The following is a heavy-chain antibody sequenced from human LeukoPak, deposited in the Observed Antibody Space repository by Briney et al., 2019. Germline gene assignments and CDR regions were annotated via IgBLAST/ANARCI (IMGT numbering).Heavy chain of an antibody. V-gene: IGHV4-4*02. D-gene: IGHD3-9*01. CDR2: IYHTGST. CDR1: GGSISTDNW. CDR3: ARDRGDDFLTPYHTNWFDP. J-gene: IGHJ5*02. Sequence: SGTLSLTCAVSGGSISTDNWWSWVRQPPGKGLEWIGEIYHTGSTNYNPSLKSRITISVDKSKNQFSLRLSSVTAADTAVYYCARDRGDDFLTPYHTNWFDPWGQGTLVTVSS.